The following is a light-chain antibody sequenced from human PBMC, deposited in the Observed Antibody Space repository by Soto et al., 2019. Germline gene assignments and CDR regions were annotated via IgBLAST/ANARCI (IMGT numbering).Light chain of an antibody. J-gene: IGKJ1*01. Sequence: EIVLTQSPGTLSLSPGERATLSCRASQSVSSSYLAWYQQKPGQAPRLLIYGASSRATGIPDRFSGSGSGTDFTLTISSLEPEDFAVYYCQQYQNLWTFGQGTKVDIK. CDR3: QQYQNLWT. CDR1: QSVSSSY. CDR2: GAS. V-gene: IGKV3-20*01.